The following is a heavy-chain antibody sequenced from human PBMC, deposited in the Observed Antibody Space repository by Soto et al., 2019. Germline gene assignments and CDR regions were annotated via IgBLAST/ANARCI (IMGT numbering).Heavy chain of an antibody. CDR3: ARASEDYSDSIGYYYDY. CDR2: IWYDGSNK. CDR1: GFTFTNYG. Sequence: QVPLVESGGGVVQPGRSLRLCCAASGFTFTNYGMHWVRQAPGKGLEWVALIWYDGSNKYYAESVKGRFTISRDNSRDTLYLQTNSLRAEDTAVYYCARASEDYSDSIGYYYDYWGQGTLVTVSS. V-gene: IGHV3-33*01. J-gene: IGHJ4*02. D-gene: IGHD3-22*01.